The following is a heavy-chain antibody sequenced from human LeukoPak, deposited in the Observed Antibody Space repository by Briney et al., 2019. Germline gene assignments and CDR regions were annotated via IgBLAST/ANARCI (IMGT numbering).Heavy chain of an antibody. Sequence: GGSLRLSCAASGFTSTNYAMNWVRQAPGKGLEWVSILIGSSGSTDYADSVKGRFTISRDTSKKTLFLQINSLRAEDTAIYYCAKGAYDYIEMGYFDSWGQGTLVTVSS. CDR3: AKGAYDYIEMGYFDS. J-gene: IGHJ4*02. V-gene: IGHV3-23*01. CDR1: GFTSTNYA. D-gene: IGHD5-12*01. CDR2: LIGSSGST.